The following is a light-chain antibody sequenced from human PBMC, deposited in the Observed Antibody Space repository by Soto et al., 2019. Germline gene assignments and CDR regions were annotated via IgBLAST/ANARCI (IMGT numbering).Light chain of an antibody. CDR1: QRVSNSF. Sequence: ESVLTQSPGTLSLSPGETVALSCRASQRVSNSFLAWYQHKPGQAPRLLISGASKRATGIPDRFSGSGSGTDFTLTISRLEPEDFAVYYCQQYGSSPPLNFGGGTKVDIK. CDR3: QQYGSSPPLN. CDR2: GAS. J-gene: IGKJ4*01. V-gene: IGKV3-20*01.